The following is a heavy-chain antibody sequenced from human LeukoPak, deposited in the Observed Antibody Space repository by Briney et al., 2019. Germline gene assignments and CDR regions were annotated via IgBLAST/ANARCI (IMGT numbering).Heavy chain of an antibody. D-gene: IGHD6-6*01. CDR1: GFTFSDYY. CDR3: AREKYSSSSGFDY. V-gene: IGHV3-11*04. CDR2: ISSSGSTI. J-gene: IGHJ4*02. Sequence: GGSLRLSCAASGFTFSDYYMSWIRQAPGKGLEWVSYISSSGSTIYYADSVKGRFTISRDNAKNSLYLQMNSLRAEDTSVYYCAREKYSSSSGFDYWGQGTLVTVPS.